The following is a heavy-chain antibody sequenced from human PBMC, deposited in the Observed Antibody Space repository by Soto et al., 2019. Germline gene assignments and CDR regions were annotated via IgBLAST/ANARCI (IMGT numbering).Heavy chain of an antibody. CDR1: GFTFSSFN. D-gene: IGHD3-16*02. V-gene: IGHV3-48*02. CDR3: ARIYRRDGNKYADY. CDR2: ISASSTTV. J-gene: IGHJ4*02. Sequence: EVQLVESGGGLVQPGESLRLSCAASGFTFSSFNMHWVRQAPGKGLEWVSYISASSTTVYYADSVKGRFTISRDNAKNSLCLQMNSLRDEDTAVYYCARIYRRDGNKYADYWGQGTLGTVSS.